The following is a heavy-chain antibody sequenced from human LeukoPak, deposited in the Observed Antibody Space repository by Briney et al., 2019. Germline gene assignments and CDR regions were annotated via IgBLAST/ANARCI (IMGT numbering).Heavy chain of an antibody. Sequence: GGSLRLSCAASGFTFSDYYMSWIRQAPGKGLEWVSTISWNTANIDYADSVKGRFTISRDNAKNSLYLEMNSLRVEDTALYYCVKGNYYDNSGYYVNWGQGTLVTVSS. CDR2: ISWNTANI. CDR3: VKGNYYDNSGYYVN. J-gene: IGHJ4*01. D-gene: IGHD3-22*01. CDR1: GFTFSDYY. V-gene: IGHV3-11*03.